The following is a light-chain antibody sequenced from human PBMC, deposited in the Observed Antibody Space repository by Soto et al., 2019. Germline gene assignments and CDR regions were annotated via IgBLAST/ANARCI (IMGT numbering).Light chain of an antibody. CDR1: QSVSNN. CDR3: QQYNNWPLT. J-gene: IGKJ4*01. V-gene: IGKV3-15*01. Sequence: EIVLTQSPATLSLSPGERATLSCRASQSVSNNYLAWYQQKPGQAPRLLIYGASTRATGIPARFSGSGSGTEFTLTISSLQSEDFVVYYCQQYNNWPLTFGGGTKV. CDR2: GAS.